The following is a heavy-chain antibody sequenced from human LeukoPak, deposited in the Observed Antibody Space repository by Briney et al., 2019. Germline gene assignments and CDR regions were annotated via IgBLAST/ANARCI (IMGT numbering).Heavy chain of an antibody. CDR1: GFTFSNYA. D-gene: IGHD5-12*01. J-gene: IGHJ4*02. Sequence: AGGSLRLSCAASGFTFSNYAMSWVRQAPGKGLEWVSAISGSGGSTYYADSVKGRFTISRDNSKNTLYLQMNSLRAEDTAVYYCAKGFGGYSGYEPFDYWGQGTLLTVSS. CDR3: AKGFGGYSGYEPFDY. CDR2: ISGSGGST. V-gene: IGHV3-23*01.